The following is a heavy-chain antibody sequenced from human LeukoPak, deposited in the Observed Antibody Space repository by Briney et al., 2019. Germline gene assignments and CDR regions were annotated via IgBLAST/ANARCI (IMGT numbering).Heavy chain of an antibody. CDR3: VRHDGRGGATMGALDS. Sequence: SSETLSLTCTVSAGSISSTSHHWGWTRQSPGKGLEWIGSIYYGRTTYYNPSLNSRVTISVVTSNNQFSLQLNPVTAADTAVYYCVRHDGRGGATMGALDSWGQGSLVTVSS. V-gene: IGHV4-39*01. D-gene: IGHD5-12*01. J-gene: IGHJ4*02. CDR2: IYYGRTT. CDR1: AGSISSTSHH.